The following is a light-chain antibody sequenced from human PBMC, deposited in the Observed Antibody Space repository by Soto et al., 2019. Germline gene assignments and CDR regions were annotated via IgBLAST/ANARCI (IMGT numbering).Light chain of an antibody. CDR3: QQYNNWPPT. CDR1: QSVSGN. J-gene: IGKJ1*01. V-gene: IGKV3D-15*01. Sequence: EIVMTQSPATLSVSPGERATLSCRASQSVSGNLAWYQQKPGQAHRLLIYGASTRATGIPARFSGSGSGTEFTLTISSLQSEDCEVYYCQQYNNWPPTFGQGTKVEIK. CDR2: GAS.